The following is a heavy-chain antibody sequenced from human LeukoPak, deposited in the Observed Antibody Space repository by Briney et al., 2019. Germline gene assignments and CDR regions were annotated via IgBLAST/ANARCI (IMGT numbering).Heavy chain of an antibody. V-gene: IGHV4-34*01. CDR3: ARAVFGERQMRFDY. D-gene: IGHD3-10*02. Sequence: PSETLSLTCAVYGGSFSGYYWSWIRQPPGKGLEWIGEINHSGSTNYNPSLKSRVTISVDTSKNQFSLKLSSVTAADTAVYYCARAVFGERQMRFDYWGQGTLVTVSS. CDR2: INHSGST. CDR1: GGSFSGYY. J-gene: IGHJ4*02.